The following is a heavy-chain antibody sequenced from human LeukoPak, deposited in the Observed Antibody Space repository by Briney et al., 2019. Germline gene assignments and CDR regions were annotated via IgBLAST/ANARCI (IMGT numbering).Heavy chain of an antibody. Sequence: ASVKVSCKASGGTFNSYAISWVRQAPGQGLEWMGGIMPLFGTANYAQEFQGRVTFTADESASTAYMEVSSLRSEDTAVYYCASGSLGDGYGVGDYYQYMDVWGKGTTVTVSS. D-gene: IGHD5-24*01. J-gene: IGHJ6*03. CDR2: IMPLFGTA. CDR1: GGTFNSYA. CDR3: ASGSLGDGYGVGDYYQYMDV. V-gene: IGHV1-69*13.